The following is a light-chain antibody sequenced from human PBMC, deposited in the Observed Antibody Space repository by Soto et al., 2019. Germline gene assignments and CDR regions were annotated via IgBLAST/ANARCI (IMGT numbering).Light chain of an antibody. J-gene: IGLJ2*01. CDR3: CSYAGSHTVV. CDR1: SSDVGGYNL. CDR2: EGS. V-gene: IGLV2-23*01. Sequence: QSALTQPASVSGSPGQSITISCTGTSSDVGGYNLVSWYQQHPGKAPKRMIYEGSKRPSGVSNRFSGSKSGNTASLTISGLQAEDEADYYCCSYAGSHTVVFGGGTKLTVL.